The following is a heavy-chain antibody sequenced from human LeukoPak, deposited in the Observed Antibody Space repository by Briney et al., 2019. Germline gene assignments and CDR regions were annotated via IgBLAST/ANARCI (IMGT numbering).Heavy chain of an antibody. CDR2: IIPIFGTA. Sequence: SVTVSCKASGYTFTSYDINWVRQATGQGLEWMGGIIPIFGTANYAQKFQGRVTITTDESTSTAYMELSSLRSEDTAVYYCIVAGAIGIDYWGQGTLVTVSS. CDR3: IVAGAIGIDY. V-gene: IGHV1-69*05. CDR1: GYTFTSYD. J-gene: IGHJ4*02. D-gene: IGHD5-12*01.